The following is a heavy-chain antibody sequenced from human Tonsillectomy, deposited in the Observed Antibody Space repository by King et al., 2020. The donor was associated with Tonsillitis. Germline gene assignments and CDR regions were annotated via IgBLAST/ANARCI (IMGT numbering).Heavy chain of an antibody. Sequence: EVQLVESGGGLVQPGGSLRLSCAASGFTFSSCAMSWVRQAPGKGLEWVSTISGSGGDTYSADSVKGRFTISRDNSKNTLYLQMNSLRAEDTAVYYCAKSLWFGEISDYWGQGTLVTVSS. D-gene: IGHD3-10*01. J-gene: IGHJ4*02. CDR1: GFTFSSCA. CDR2: ISGSGGDT. V-gene: IGHV3-23*04. CDR3: AKSLWFGEISDY.